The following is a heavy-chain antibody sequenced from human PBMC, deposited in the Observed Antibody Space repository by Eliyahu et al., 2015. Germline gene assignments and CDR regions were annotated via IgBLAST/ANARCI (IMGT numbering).Heavy chain of an antibody. D-gene: IGHD2-2*03. CDR1: GGSFXGYY. CDR3: AWGAGYCSSTSCPNWFDP. V-gene: IGHV4-34*01. J-gene: IGHJ5*02. Sequence: QVQLQQWGAGLLKPSETLSLXCAVYGGSFXGYYWSWIRQPPGKGLEWIGEINHSGSTNYNPSLKSRVTISVDTSKNQFSLKLSSVTAADTAVYYCAWGAGYCSSTSCPNWFDPWGQGTLVTVSS. CDR2: INHSGST.